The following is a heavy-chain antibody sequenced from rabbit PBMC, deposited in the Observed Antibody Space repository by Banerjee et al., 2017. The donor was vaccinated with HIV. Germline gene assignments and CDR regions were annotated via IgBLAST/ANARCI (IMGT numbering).Heavy chain of an antibody. D-gene: IGHD4-1*01. Sequence: QEQLEESGGDLVKPEGSLTLTCTASGFSFSSNYHMCWVRQAPGKGLGWIGCIVSGGAITYDASWAKGRFTISRTSSTTVTLQMTSLTAADTATHFCARYLDGVIGWNFGWWGQGTLVTVS. J-gene: IGHJ3*01. CDR1: GFSFSSNYH. V-gene: IGHV1S45*01. CDR3: ARYLDGVIGWNFGW. CDR2: IVSGGAIT.